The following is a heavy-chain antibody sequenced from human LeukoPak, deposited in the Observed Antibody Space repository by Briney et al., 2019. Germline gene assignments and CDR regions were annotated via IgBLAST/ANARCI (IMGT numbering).Heavy chain of an antibody. CDR2: IIPIFGTA. D-gene: IGHD2-2*01. CDR1: GGTFSSYA. V-gene: IGHV1-69*13. J-gene: IGHJ4*02. CDR3: AREAQVLYQLQQGFAY. Sequence: SVKVSCKASGGTFSSYAISWVRQAPGQGLEWMGGIIPIFGTANYAQKFQGRVTITADESTSTAYMELSSLRSEDTAVYYCAREAQVLYQLQQGFAYRGQGTLVTVSS.